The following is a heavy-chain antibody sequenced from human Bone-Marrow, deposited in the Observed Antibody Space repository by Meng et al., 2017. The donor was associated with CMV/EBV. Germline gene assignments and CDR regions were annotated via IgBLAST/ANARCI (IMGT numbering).Heavy chain of an antibody. CDR2: IKSKTDGGTT. CDR1: GFTFSTYS. CDR3: TTIYCSSTSCYDY. D-gene: IGHD2-2*01. Sequence: GESLKISCAATGFTFSTYSMNWVRQAPGKGLEWVGRIKSKTDGGTTDYAAPVKGRFTISRDDSKNTLYLQMNSLKTEDTAVYYCTTIYCSSTSCYDYWGQGTRVTVSS. V-gene: IGHV3-15*01. J-gene: IGHJ4*02.